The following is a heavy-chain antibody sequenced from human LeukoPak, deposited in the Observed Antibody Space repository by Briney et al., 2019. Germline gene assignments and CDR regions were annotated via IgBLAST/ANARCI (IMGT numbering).Heavy chain of an antibody. CDR1: GGTLSSYA. Sequence: SVKVSCKASGGTLSSYAISWVRQAPGQGLEWMGRIIPILGIANYAQKFQGRVTITADKSTSTAYMELSSLRSEDTAVYYCAVAYYYDSSYFQHWGQGTLVTVSS. V-gene: IGHV1-69*04. J-gene: IGHJ1*01. D-gene: IGHD3-22*01. CDR3: AVAYYYDSSYFQH. CDR2: IIPILGIA.